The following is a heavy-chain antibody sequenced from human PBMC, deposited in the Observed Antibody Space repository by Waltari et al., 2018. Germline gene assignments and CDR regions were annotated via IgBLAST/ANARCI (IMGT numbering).Heavy chain of an antibody. D-gene: IGHD6-19*01. Sequence: EVQLVESGGGLVQPGGSLRLSCAASGFTFNYDWMSWVRQAPGKGREWVAKINQDGSDKSYLDSVKGRFTISRDNAEKSLYLQMSSLRAEDTAVYYCARENGWSFDNWGQGTLVTVSS. J-gene: IGHJ4*02. CDR2: INQDGSDK. CDR3: ARENGWSFDN. CDR1: GFTFNYDW. V-gene: IGHV3-7*01.